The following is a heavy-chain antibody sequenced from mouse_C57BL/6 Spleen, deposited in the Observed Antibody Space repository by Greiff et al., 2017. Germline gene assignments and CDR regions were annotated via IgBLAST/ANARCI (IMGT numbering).Heavy chain of an antibody. CDR1: GYTFTSYW. Sequence: VQLQQPGAELVKPGASVKLSCKASGYTFTSYWMQWVKQRPGQGLEWIGEIDPSDSDTNYNQKFKGKATLTVDTTSSTAYMQLSSLTSEDSAVYYYARGRVAYWGQGTLVTVSA. V-gene: IGHV1-50*01. CDR2: IDPSDSDT. J-gene: IGHJ3*01. CDR3: ARGRVAY.